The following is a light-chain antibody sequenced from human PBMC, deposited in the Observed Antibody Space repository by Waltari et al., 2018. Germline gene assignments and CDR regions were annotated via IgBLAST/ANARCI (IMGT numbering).Light chain of an antibody. CDR1: TSNIGDNY. Sequence: QSVLTQPPSVSAAPGQKVTISCSGSTSNIGDNYVSWYQQFPGAAPKVLIYGNGKRTTGIPDRFSASKSGTSATLDITGLQTGDEADYYCGTWDNTLSPVFGGGTTVTVL. CDR2: GNG. CDR3: GTWDNTLSPV. V-gene: IGLV1-51*02. J-gene: IGLJ2*01.